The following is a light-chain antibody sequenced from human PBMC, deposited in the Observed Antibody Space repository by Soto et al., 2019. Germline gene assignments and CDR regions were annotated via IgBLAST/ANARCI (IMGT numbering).Light chain of an antibody. CDR2: GAS. CDR1: QSVSSN. CDR3: QQYNNWPSWT. Sequence: EIVMTQSPATLSVSPGERATLSCRASQSVSSNLAWYQQKPGQAPRLLIYGASTRATGIPARFSGSGSGTEFTLTISSLQSEDFAVYYCQQYNNWPSWTFGQGTKVPIK. J-gene: IGKJ1*01. V-gene: IGKV3-15*01.